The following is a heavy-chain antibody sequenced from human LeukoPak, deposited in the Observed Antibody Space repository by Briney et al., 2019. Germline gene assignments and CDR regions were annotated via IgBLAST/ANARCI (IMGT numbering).Heavy chain of an antibody. CDR2: INHSGGT. D-gene: IGHD5-18*01. V-gene: IGHV4-34*01. J-gene: IGHJ4*02. CDR3: ARGSIQLWVTRGYYFDY. CDR1: GGSFSGYY. Sequence: SETLSLTCAVYGGSFSGYYWSWIRQPPGKGLEWIGEINHSGGTNYNPSLKSRVTISVDTSKNQFSLKLSSVTAADTAVHYCARGSIQLWVTRGYYFDYWGQGTLVTVSS.